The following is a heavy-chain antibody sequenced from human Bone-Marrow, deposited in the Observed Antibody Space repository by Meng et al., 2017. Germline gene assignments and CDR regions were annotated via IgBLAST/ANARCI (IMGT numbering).Heavy chain of an antibody. CDR2: INTNTGNP. CDR1: GYTFTSYA. CDR3: AREALGYCSSTSCYIGPPDY. J-gene: IGHJ4*02. D-gene: IGHD2-2*01. V-gene: IGHV7-4-1*01. Sequence: QVQLVQSGSELKKPGASVKVSGKASGYTFTSYAMNWLRQAPGQGLEWMGWINTNTGNPTYAQGFTGRFVFSLDTSVSTAYLQIGSLKAEDTAVYYCAREALGYCSSTSCYIGPPDYWGQGTLVTVSS.